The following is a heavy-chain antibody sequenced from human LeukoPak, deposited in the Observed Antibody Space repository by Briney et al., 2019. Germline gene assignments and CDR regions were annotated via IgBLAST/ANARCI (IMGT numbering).Heavy chain of an antibody. Sequence: PSETLSLTCSVSGGSISSSSNYYWGWIRQPPGKGLEWIGSIYYSGSTYYNTSLKSRVTISVDTSKNQFSLKLSSVTAADTAVYYCARVVIAVAGIRYNWFDPWGQGTLVTVSS. CDR1: GGSISSSSNYY. D-gene: IGHD6-19*01. CDR3: ARVVIAVAGIRYNWFDP. CDR2: IYYSGST. J-gene: IGHJ5*02. V-gene: IGHV4-39*07.